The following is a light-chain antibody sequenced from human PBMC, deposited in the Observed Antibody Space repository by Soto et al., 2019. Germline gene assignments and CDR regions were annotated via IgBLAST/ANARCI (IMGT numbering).Light chain of an antibody. J-gene: IGKJ1*01. Sequence: EIVMTQSPATLSVSPGERATLSCRASQSISSNLAWYQQKPGQAPRLLIYGASNKATGIPARFSGSGSGTEFTLTISSLQSEDFAVYYCQQYNNWPPXTFGQGTKVDIK. V-gene: IGKV3-15*01. CDR1: QSISSN. CDR2: GAS. CDR3: QQYNNWPPXT.